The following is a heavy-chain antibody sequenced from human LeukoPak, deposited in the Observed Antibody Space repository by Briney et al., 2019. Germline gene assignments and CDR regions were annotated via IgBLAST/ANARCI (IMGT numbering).Heavy chain of an antibody. CDR2: IYYSGST. V-gene: IGHV4-39*07. Sequence: SETLSLTCTVSGGSISSSSYYWGWIRQPPGKGLEWIGSIYYSGSTYYNPSLKSRVTISVDTSKNQFSLKLSSVTAADTAMYYCARPATGQYYGPFDYWGQGTLVTVSS. CDR1: GGSISSSSYY. CDR3: ARPATGQYYGPFDY. J-gene: IGHJ4*02. D-gene: IGHD3-10*01.